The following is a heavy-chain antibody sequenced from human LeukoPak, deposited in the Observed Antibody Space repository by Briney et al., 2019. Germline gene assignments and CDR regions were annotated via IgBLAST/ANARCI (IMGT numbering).Heavy chain of an antibody. CDR3: ARDQLVRGYYYYYGMDV. CDR1: GFTFSSYS. V-gene: IGHV3-21*01. D-gene: IGHD6-13*01. J-gene: IGHJ6*02. CDR2: ISSSSSYI. Sequence: GGSLRLSCAASGFTFSSYSMNWVRQAPGKGLEWVSSISSSSSYIYYADSVKGRFTISRDNAKNSLYLQMNSLRAEDTAVYYCARDQLVRGYYYYYGMDVWGQGTTVTVSS.